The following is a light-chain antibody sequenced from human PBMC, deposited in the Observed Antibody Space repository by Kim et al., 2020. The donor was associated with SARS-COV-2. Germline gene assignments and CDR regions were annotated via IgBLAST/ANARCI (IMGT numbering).Light chain of an antibody. CDR2: DVT. CDR1: SSDVGGYNY. J-gene: IGLJ1*01. V-gene: IGLV2-14*03. Sequence: GQAVTISGTGTSSDVGGYNYVSWYQQHPGRAPKLIIYDVTYRPSGVTGRFSASKSGNTASLTISGLQTDDETDYYCSSYTSSNTVVFGTGTKVTVL. CDR3: SSYTSSNTVV.